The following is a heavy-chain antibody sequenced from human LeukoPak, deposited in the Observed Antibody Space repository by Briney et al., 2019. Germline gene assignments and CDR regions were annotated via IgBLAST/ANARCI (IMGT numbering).Heavy chain of an antibody. J-gene: IGHJ3*02. Sequence: GASVKVSCKASGYTFTSYYMHWVRQAPGQGLEWMGWINPNSGGTNYAQKFQGRVTMTRDTSISTAYMELSRLRSDDTAVYYCARDLVTMVRDYAFDIWGQGTMVTVSS. CDR3: ARDLVTMVRDYAFDI. CDR2: INPNSGGT. D-gene: IGHD3-10*01. CDR1: GYTFTSYY. V-gene: IGHV1-2*02.